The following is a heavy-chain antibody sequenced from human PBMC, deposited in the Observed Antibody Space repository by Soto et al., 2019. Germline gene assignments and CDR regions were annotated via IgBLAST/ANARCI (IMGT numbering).Heavy chain of an antibody. J-gene: IGHJ3*02. V-gene: IGHV3-66*01. Sequence: GGSLRLSCAASGFTVSSNYMSWVRQAPGKGLEWVSVIYSGGSTYYADSVKGRFTISRDNSKNTLYLQMNSLRAEDTAVYYCARNYYDSGGYYYGGAFDIWGQGTMVTVSS. D-gene: IGHD3-22*01. CDR1: GFTVSSNY. CDR2: IYSGGST. CDR3: ARNYYDSGGYYYGGAFDI.